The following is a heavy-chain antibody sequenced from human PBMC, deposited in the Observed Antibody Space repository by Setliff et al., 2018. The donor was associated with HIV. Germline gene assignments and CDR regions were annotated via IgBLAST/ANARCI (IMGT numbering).Heavy chain of an antibody. Sequence: ASVKVSCKASGYIFTGYYVHWVRQAPGQGLEWMGWINPNSGGTNYAQKFQGRVTMTRDTSTTTVYMELSSLRSDDTAVYYCARVQPQLGRREGDYWGQGTLVTVSS. CDR3: ARVQPQLGRREGDY. D-gene: IGHD7-27*01. J-gene: IGHJ4*02. CDR2: INPNSGGT. CDR1: GYIFTGYY. V-gene: IGHV1-2*02.